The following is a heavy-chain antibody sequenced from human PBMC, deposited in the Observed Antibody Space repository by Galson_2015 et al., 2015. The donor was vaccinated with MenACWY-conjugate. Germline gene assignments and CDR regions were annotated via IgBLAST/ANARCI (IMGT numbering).Heavy chain of an antibody. CDR2: ISSDGRST. CDR3: ARLRGNYRTTSPNDH. V-gene: IGHV3-74*01. Sequence: SLRLSCAASGFTFSTYWMHWVRQAPGKGLVWVSRISSDGRSTSYADSVKGRFTISRDNAKNTLYLQMNSLRAEDTAVYYCARLRGNYRTTSPNDHWGRRTLVSVS. D-gene: IGHD2/OR15-2a*01. J-gene: IGHJ4*02. CDR1: GFTFSTYW.